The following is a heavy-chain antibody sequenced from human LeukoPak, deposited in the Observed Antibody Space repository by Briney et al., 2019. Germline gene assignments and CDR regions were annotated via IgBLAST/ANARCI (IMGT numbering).Heavy chain of an antibody. CDR3: ARLSIVGATNFDY. D-gene: IGHD1-26*01. Sequence: SETLSLTCTVSGGSVSSGAYFWGWIRQPPGKGLEWIGSIYYSGSTYYNPSLKSRVSVSVDTSNNQFSLKLSSVTAADTAVYYCARLSIVGATNFDYWGQGTLVTVSS. J-gene: IGHJ4*02. V-gene: IGHV4-39*01. CDR2: IYYSGST. CDR1: GGSVSSGAYF.